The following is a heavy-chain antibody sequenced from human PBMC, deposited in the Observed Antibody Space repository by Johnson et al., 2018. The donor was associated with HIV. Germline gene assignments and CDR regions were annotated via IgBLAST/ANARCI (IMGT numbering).Heavy chain of an antibody. Sequence: QVQLVESGGGVVQPGRSLRLSCAASGFTFSSYGMHWVRQAPGKGLEWVAVISYDGSNTYYADSVKGRFTISRDNSKNTLYLQMNSLRAEDTAVYYCARSMTTVTVAFDIWGQGTMVTVSS. D-gene: IGHD4-17*01. CDR3: ARSMTTVTVAFDI. J-gene: IGHJ3*02. CDR2: ISYDGSNT. CDR1: GFTFSSYG. V-gene: IGHV3-30*03.